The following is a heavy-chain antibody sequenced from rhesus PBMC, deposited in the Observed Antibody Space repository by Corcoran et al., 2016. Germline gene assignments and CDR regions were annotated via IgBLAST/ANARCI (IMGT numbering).Heavy chain of an antibody. Sequence: DVQLVESGGGLVKPGGSLRLSCVASGFTFSSYVMHWVRQAPGKGLEWVSVICESGRTIYYAASVKGRFTISRDNAKNSLFLQMNSLRAEDTAVYYCTRDGSGWLRRFDVWGPGVLVTVSS. CDR1: GFTFSSYV. CDR3: TRDGSGWLRRFDV. D-gene: IGHD6-31*01. V-gene: IGHV3S26*01. J-gene: IGHJ5-1*01. CDR2: ICESGRTI.